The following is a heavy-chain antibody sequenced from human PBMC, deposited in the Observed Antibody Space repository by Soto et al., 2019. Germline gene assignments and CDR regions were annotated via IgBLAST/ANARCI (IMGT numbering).Heavy chain of an antibody. CDR2: ISYDGSNK. CDR3: AADGDYSAFDI. D-gene: IGHD4-17*01. J-gene: IGHJ3*02. V-gene: IGHV3-30*03. Sequence: QVQLVESGGGVVQPGRSLRLSCAASGFTFSSYGMHWVRQAPGKGLEWVAVISYDGSNKYYADSVKGRFTISRDNSKNTLYLQMNSLRAEDTAVYYCAADGDYSAFDIWGQGTMVTVSS. CDR1: GFTFSSYG.